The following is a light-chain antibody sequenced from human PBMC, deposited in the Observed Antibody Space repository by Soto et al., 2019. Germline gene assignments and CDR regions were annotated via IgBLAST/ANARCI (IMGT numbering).Light chain of an antibody. CDR3: QSYDSSLSGYV. J-gene: IGLJ1*01. Sequence: QPFLTQPPSVSAAPGQRVTISCSGSSANIGAAYNVDWYQQLPGTAPKLLIYGNNSRPSGVPARFSGSKSGTSASLAIAGLQAEDEGDYYCQSYDSSLSGYVFGTGTKVTVL. CDR1: SANIGAAYN. CDR2: GNN. V-gene: IGLV1-40*01.